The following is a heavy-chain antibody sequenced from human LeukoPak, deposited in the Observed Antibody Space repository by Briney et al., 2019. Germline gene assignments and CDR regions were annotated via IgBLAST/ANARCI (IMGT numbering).Heavy chain of an antibody. CDR2: VHLNGRS. D-gene: IGHD6-19*01. V-gene: IGHV4-4*02. J-gene: IGHJ4*02. CDR3: ARGYTDGWLIGY. CDR1: GGSISATNW. Sequence: PSETLSLTCDVSGGSISATNWWTWVRQPPGGGLEWIGEVHLNGRSHYSPSLESRVTMSADMSENHISLHLTSVTAADTAVYYCARGYTDGWLIGYWGQGTLVTVSS.